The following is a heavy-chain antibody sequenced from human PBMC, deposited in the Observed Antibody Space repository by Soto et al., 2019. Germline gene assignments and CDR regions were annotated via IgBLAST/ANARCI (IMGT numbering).Heavy chain of an antibody. D-gene: IGHD6-25*01. CDR3: THPRLSSDY. V-gene: IGHV4-39*01. Sequence: SETLSLTCTVSGGSISSSSYYWGWIRQPPGKGLEWIGSIYYSGSTYYNPSLKSRVTISVDTSKNQFSLKPSSVTAADTAVYYCTHPRLSSDYWGQGTLVTVPQ. J-gene: IGHJ4*02. CDR2: IYYSGST. CDR1: GGSISSSSYY.